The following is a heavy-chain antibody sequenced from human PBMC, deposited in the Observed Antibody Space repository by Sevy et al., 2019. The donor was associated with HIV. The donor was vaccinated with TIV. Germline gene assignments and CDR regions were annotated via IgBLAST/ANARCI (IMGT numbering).Heavy chain of an antibody. CDR2: INPSGGST. D-gene: IGHD2-15*01. V-gene: IGHV1-46*01. J-gene: IGHJ6*02. CDR1: GYTFTSYY. CDR3: ARGGVVVVVAATVDYYGMDV. Sequence: ASVKVSCKASGYTFTSYYMHWVRQAPGQGLEWMGIINPSGGSTSYAQKFQGRVTMTRDTSTSTVYMELSSLRSEDSAVYYCARGGVVVVVAATVDYYGMDVWGQGTTVTVSS.